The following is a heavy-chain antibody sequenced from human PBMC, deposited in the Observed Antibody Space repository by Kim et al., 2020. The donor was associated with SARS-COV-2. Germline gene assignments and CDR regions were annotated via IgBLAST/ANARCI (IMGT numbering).Heavy chain of an antibody. CDR3: AESPGIAAAGYYFDY. J-gene: IGHJ4*02. D-gene: IGHD6-13*01. V-gene: IGHV1-69*02. Sequence: QNFQGRVTITADKSTSTAYMELSSLRSEDTAVYYCAESPGIAAAGYYFDYWGQGTLVTVSS.